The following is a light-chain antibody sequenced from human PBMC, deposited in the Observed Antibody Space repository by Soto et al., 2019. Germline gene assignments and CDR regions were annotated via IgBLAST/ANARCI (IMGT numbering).Light chain of an antibody. Sequence: DIQLTQSPSFLSASVGDRVTITCRASQGISTYLAWYQQKPGKAPKLLIYAASTLQSGVPSRFSGSASGTEFTLTISSLQPEDFATYYCQHLHSYPYTFGQGTKLEIK. CDR2: AAS. CDR3: QHLHSYPYT. CDR1: QGISTY. V-gene: IGKV1-9*01. J-gene: IGKJ2*01.